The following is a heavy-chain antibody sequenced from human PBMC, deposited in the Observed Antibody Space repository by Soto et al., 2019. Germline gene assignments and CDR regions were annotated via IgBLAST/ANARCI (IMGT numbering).Heavy chain of an antibody. CDR3: ARVHYGYLNYYGSWSYYSTASRFGAVPYYMYV. Sequence: NPGGSLRLSRAASGFTFSSYSINWVRQAPGKGLEWVSSISSSSSYIYYADSVKGRFTISRDNAKNSLYLQMNSLRAEDSAVYYFARVHYGYLNYYGSWSYYSTASRFGAVPYYMYVWYKETTLTIS. D-gene: IGHD3-10*01. CDR1: GFTFSSYS. V-gene: IGHV3-21*01. J-gene: IGHJ6*03. CDR2: ISSSSSYI.